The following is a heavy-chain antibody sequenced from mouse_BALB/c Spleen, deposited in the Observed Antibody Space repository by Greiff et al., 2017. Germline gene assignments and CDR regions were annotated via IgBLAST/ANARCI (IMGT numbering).Heavy chain of an antibody. CDR2: ISSGGGST. CDR3: ARHYGSSYGGFDY. Sequence: DVMLVESGGGLVQPGGSLKLSCAASGFAFSSYDMSWVRQTPEKRLEWVAYISSGGGSTYYPDTVKGRFTISRDNAKNTLYLQMSSLKSEDTAMYYCARHYGSSYGGFDYWGQGTTLTVSS. V-gene: IGHV5-12-1*01. CDR1: GFAFSSYD. J-gene: IGHJ2*01. D-gene: IGHD1-1*01.